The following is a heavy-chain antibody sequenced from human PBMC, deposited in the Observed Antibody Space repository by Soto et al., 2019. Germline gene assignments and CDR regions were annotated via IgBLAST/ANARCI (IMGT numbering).Heavy chain of an antibody. D-gene: IGHD2-2*01. J-gene: IGHJ5*02. CDR3: AKEGTTSRYNWLDP. Sequence: PVGSLRLSCAASGFTFSNYAMSWVRQAPGKGLEWVSGLSDGGGSTFYADSVKGRFTISRDNAKNTLYLQMSSLRAEDTAVYYCAKEGTTSRYNWLDPWGQGTLVTVYS. CDR1: GFTFSNYA. CDR2: LSDGGGST. V-gene: IGHV3-23*01.